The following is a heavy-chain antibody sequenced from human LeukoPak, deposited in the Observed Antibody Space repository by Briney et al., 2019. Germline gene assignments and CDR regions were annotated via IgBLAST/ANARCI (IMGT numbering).Heavy chain of an antibody. D-gene: IGHD2/OR15-2a*01. V-gene: IGHV3-23*01. CDR1: GFNFSTYA. Sequence: PGGSLRLSCAASGFNFSTYAVSWVRQAPGKGLEWVSGISGSGGNTYYVDSVKGRFTISRDNSRNTLYLQMNNLRAEDTAVYYCAKDALISYRGAWSQSDYWGQGTLVTVSS. CDR3: AKDALISYRGAWSQSDY. J-gene: IGHJ4*02. CDR2: ISGSGGNT.